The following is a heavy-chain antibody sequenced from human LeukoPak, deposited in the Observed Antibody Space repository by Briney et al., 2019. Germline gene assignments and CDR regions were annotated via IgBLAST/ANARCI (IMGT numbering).Heavy chain of an antibody. CDR2: ISSSSSYI. CDR1: GFTFSSYS. V-gene: IGHV3-21*01. Sequence: GGSLRLSCAASGFTFSSYSMNWVRQAPGKGLEWVSSISSSSSYIYYADSVKGRFTISRDNAKNSLYLQMNSLRAEDTAGYYCARAVDTAMSTASPIDYWGQGTLVTVSS. CDR3: ARAVDTAMSTASPIDY. D-gene: IGHD5-18*01. J-gene: IGHJ4*02.